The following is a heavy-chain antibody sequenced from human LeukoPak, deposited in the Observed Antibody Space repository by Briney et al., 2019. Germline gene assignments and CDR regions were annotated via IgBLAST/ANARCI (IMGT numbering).Heavy chain of an antibody. CDR3: AQDLAYIRFAS. V-gene: IGHV3-23*01. J-gene: IGHJ4*02. CDR2: VRRSSDIT. D-gene: IGHD1-1*01. CDR1: GFIFSSHG. Sequence: PGGSLRLSCAASGFIFSSHGMNWVRQAPGKGVEWVAGVRRSSDITYYAYSVKGRFTISRDSSENRVYLQMHILSLEDAAVYDCAQDLAYIRFASWGQGTLVSAPS.